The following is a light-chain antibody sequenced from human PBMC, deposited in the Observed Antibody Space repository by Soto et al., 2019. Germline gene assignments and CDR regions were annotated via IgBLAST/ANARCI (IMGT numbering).Light chain of an antibody. V-gene: IGKV3-15*01. CDR2: GAS. CDR1: QSVSSN. J-gene: IGKJ1*01. Sequence: EIVMTQSPATLYVSPGEGATLSCRATQSVSSNLAWYQQKPGQAPRLLIYGASTRAPGIPARFSGSGSGTEFTLTIGGLQSEDFAVYSCQQYDNWPWTFGQGAKVEIK. CDR3: QQYDNWPWT.